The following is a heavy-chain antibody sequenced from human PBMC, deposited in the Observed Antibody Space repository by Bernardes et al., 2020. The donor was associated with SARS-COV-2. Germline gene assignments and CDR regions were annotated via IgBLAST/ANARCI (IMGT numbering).Heavy chain of an antibody. CDR2: ITPNTGGT. Sequence: DSMKVSCKASGYTFTAYFIHWVRQAPGQRLEWMGWITPNTGGTTYVQKFQGRVTMTRDTSITTAYMELSWLGSDDTAIYYCARTRTTISTTGIPVDYWGQGTLVTVSS. J-gene: IGHJ4*02. D-gene: IGHD2-21*02. CDR3: ARTRTTISTTGIPVDY. V-gene: IGHV1-2*02. CDR1: GYTFTAYF.